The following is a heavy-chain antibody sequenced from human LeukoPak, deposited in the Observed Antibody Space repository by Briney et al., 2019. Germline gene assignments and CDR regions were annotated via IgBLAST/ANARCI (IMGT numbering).Heavy chain of an antibody. CDR1: GGSFSGYY. V-gene: IGHV4-34*01. CDR3: ARRSRIVEYLDR. Sequence: SETLSLTCAVYGGSFSGYYWSWIRQPPGKGLEWIGEINHSGSTNYNPSLKSRVTISVDTSKNQFSLKLSSVTAADTAVYYCARRSRIVEYLDRWGQGTLVTVSS. D-gene: IGHD3-22*01. J-gene: IGHJ4*02. CDR2: INHSGST.